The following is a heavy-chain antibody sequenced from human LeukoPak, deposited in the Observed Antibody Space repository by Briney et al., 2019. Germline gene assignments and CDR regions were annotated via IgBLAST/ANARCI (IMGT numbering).Heavy chain of an antibody. J-gene: IGHJ6*03. CDR2: INHSGST. CDR3: ARGVWEYCSGGSCYYSSKVNYYYYYMDV. V-gene: IGHV4-34*01. Sequence: GSLRLSCAASGFTFSNNAMHWVRQPPGKGLEWIGEINHSGSTNYNPSLKSRVTISVDTSKNQFSLKLSSVTAADTAVYYCARGVWEYCSGGSCYYSSKVNYYYYYMDVWGKGTTVTVSS. D-gene: IGHD2-15*01. CDR1: GFTFSNNA.